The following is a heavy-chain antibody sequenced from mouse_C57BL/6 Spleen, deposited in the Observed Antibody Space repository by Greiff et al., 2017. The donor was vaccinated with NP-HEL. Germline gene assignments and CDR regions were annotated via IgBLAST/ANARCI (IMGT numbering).Heavy chain of an antibody. D-gene: IGHD2-2*01. CDR3: ARCGYDDYAMDY. CDR2: IYPGSGST. V-gene: IGHV1-55*01. Sequence: VQLQQSGAELVKPGASVKMSCKASGYTFTSYWITWVKQRPGQGLEWIGDIYPGSGSTNYNEKFKSKATLTVDTSSSTAYMQLSSLTSEDSAVYYCARCGYDDYAMDYWGQGTSVTVSS. CDR1: GYTFTSYW. J-gene: IGHJ4*01.